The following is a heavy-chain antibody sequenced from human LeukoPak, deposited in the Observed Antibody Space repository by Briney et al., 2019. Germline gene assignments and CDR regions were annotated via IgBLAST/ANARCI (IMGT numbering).Heavy chain of an antibody. D-gene: IGHD4-17*01. CDR1: GFTFSGYS. CDR2: ISSSSTTT. J-gene: IGHJ3*02. CDR3: ARDGTVTHAWSGYGFDI. Sequence: GGSLRLSCAASGFTFSGYSMNWVRQAPGKGLEWASYISSSSTTTYYADSVKGRFTISRDNAKNSLYLQMDSLRDEDTAVYYCARDGTVTHAWSGYGFDIWGQATMVTVSS. V-gene: IGHV3-48*02.